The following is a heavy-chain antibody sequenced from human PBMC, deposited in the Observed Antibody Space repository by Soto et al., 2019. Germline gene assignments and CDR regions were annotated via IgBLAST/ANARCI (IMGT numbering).Heavy chain of an antibody. V-gene: IGHV3-33*01. D-gene: IGHD6-6*01. CDR2: IWYDGSNK. Sequence: GGSLRLSCAASGFTFSSYGMHWVRQAPGKGLEWVAVIWYDGSNKDYADSVKGRFTISRDNSKNTLYLQMNSLRAEDTAVYYCAREEYSSSSIFGRYYYYGMDVWGQGTTVTVSS. J-gene: IGHJ6*02. CDR3: AREEYSSSSIFGRYYYYGMDV. CDR1: GFTFSSYG.